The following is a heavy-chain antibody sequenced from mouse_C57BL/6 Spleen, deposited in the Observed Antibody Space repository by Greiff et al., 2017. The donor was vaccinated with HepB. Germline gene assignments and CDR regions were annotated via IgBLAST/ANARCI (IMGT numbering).Heavy chain of an antibody. CDR1: GFTFSSYA. CDR3: ARENWGREYYFDY. J-gene: IGHJ2*01. Sequence: EVQGVESGGGLVKPGGSLKLSCAASGFTFSSYAMSWVRQTPEKRLEWVATISDGGSYTYYPDNVKGRFTISRDNAKNNLYLQMSHLKSEDTAMYYCARENWGREYYFDYWGQGTTLTVSS. D-gene: IGHD4-1*01. CDR2: ISDGGSYT. V-gene: IGHV5-4*01.